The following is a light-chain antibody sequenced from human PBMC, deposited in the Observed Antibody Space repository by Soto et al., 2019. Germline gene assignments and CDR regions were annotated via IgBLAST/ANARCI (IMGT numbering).Light chain of an antibody. J-gene: IGKJ1*01. Sequence: ALSPGSVDLCGGHSANNSCRSIQSISSTYLAWYQQKPGQAPRLLISGASTRATGIPARFSGSGYGTEFTLTISRPQPEDFAVHSCHQYNDWPSWTFGQGTKVDIK. CDR3: HQYNDWPSWT. V-gene: IGKV3-15*01. CDR2: GAS. CDR1: QSISST.